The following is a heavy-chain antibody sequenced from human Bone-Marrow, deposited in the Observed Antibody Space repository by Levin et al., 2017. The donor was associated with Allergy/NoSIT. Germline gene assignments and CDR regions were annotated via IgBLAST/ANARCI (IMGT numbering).Heavy chain of an antibody. Sequence: GGSLRLSCAASGFTFSNYGMNWVRQAAGGGLEWVSAIDFRGKNTYYADSVKGRFTISRDNSENTLYVHMNSLTAEDTAVYYCAKEGGHMQPFDIWGQGTMVTVSS. CDR2: IDFRGKNT. D-gene: IGHD6-13*01. CDR3: AKEGGHMQPFDI. CDR1: GFTFSNYG. J-gene: IGHJ3*02. V-gene: IGHV3-23*01.